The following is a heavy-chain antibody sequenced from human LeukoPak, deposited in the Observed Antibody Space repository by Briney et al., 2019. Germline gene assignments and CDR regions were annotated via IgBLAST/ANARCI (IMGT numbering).Heavy chain of an antibody. CDR1: GFTFSDHC. Sequence: PGGSLRLSCAVSGFTFSDHCMDWARQAPGKGLEWVGRSRNRAKSYTTDYAASVKGRFTISRDDSKSTLYLQMNSLETEDTAVYYCSRDATGDHWGQGTLVSVSS. V-gene: IGHV3-72*01. J-gene: IGHJ4*02. CDR3: SRDATGDH. CDR2: SRNRAKSYTT.